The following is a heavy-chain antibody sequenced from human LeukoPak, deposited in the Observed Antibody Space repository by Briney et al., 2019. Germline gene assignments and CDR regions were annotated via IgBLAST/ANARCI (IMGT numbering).Heavy chain of an antibody. CDR2: INPSGGST. J-gene: IGHJ3*02. Sequence: ASVKVSCKASGYPFTSYYMHWLRQAPGQGLEWMGIINPSGGSTSYAQKFQGRVTMTRDMSTSTVYMELSSLRSEDTAVYYCARARYCSSTSCYTRMAFDIWGQGTMVTVSS. CDR1: GYPFTSYY. V-gene: IGHV1-46*01. CDR3: ARARYCSSTSCYTRMAFDI. D-gene: IGHD2-2*02.